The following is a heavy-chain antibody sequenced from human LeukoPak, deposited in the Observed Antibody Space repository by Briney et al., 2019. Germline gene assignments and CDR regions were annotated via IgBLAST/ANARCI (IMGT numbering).Heavy chain of an antibody. CDR3: ATGGSYH. CDR1: GFTFSSYG. J-gene: IGHJ6*04. Sequence: GGSLRLSCAASGFTFSSYGMHWVRQAPGKGLEWVAVIWYGGSNKYYADSVKGRFTISRDNSKNTLYLQMNSLRAEDTAVYYCATGGSYHWGKGTTVTVSS. D-gene: IGHD2-15*01. CDR2: IWYGGSNK. V-gene: IGHV3-33*08.